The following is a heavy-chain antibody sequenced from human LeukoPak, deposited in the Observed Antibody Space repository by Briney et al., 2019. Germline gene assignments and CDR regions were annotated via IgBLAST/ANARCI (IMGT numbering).Heavy chain of an antibody. V-gene: IGHV1-8*01. J-gene: IGHJ4*02. CDR2: MNPNSGNT. D-gene: IGHD3-10*01. CDR3: ARTVGSAIDRAFDY. Sequence: ASVKVSCKAPGYTFTSYDINWVRQATGQGLEWMGWMNPNSGNTGYAQKFQGRVTMTRNTSISTAYMELSSLRSEDTAVYYCARTVGSAIDRAFDYWGQGTLVTVSS. CDR1: GYTFTSYD.